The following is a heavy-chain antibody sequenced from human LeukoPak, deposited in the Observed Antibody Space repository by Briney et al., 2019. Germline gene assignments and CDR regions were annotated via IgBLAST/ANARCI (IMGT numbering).Heavy chain of an antibody. Sequence: TSETLSLTCAVYGGSFSGYYWSWIRQPPGKGLEWIGEINHSGSTNYNPSLKSRVTISVDTSKNQFSLKLSSVTAADTAVYYCARSGRITMIVVARPFDYWGQGTLVTVSS. CDR3: ARSGRITMIVVARPFDY. J-gene: IGHJ4*02. CDR1: GGSFSGYY. D-gene: IGHD3-22*01. V-gene: IGHV4-34*01. CDR2: INHSGST.